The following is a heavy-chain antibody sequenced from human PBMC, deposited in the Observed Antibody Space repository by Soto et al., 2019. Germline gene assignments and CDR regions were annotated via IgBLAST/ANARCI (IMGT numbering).Heavy chain of an antibody. CDR2: INHSGST. CDR3: ARRRRITIFGVVIISVWFDP. Sequence: PSETLSLTCAVYGGSFSGYYWSWIRQPPGKGLEWIGEINHSGSTNYNPSLKSRVTISVDTSKNQFSLKLSSVTAADTAVYYCARRRRITIFGVVIISVWFDPWDQGTQVIVSA. CDR1: GGSFSGYY. V-gene: IGHV4-34*01. J-gene: IGHJ5*02. D-gene: IGHD3-3*01.